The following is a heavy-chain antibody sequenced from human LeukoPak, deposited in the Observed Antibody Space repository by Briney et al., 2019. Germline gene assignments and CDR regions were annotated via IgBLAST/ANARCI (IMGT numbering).Heavy chain of an antibody. CDR2: IRYDGNNK. CDR1: GFTFSSYG. D-gene: IGHD2-21*01. J-gene: IGHJ4*02. Sequence: GGSLRLSCAASGFTFSSYGMHWVRQAPGKGLEWVAFIRYDGNNKYYADSVKGRFTVSRDNSKNTLYLQMNSLRAEDTAVYYCATRVVVISAPFDYWGQGTLVTVSS. CDR3: ATRVVVISAPFDY. V-gene: IGHV3-30*02.